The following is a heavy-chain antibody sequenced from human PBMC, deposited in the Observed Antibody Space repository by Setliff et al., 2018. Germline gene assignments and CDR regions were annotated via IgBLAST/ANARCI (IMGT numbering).Heavy chain of an antibody. D-gene: IGHD5-18*01. Sequence: GGSLRLSCAASGFIFSDYSMNWVRQAPGKGLEWVAVIWYDGSNKYYADSVKGRFTISRDNSKNTLYLQMNSLRAEDTAVYYCANSGYSYGYVFDYWGQGTLVTVSS. V-gene: IGHV3-33*08. CDR1: GFIFSDYS. CDR2: IWYDGSNK. CDR3: ANSGYSYGYVFDY. J-gene: IGHJ4*02.